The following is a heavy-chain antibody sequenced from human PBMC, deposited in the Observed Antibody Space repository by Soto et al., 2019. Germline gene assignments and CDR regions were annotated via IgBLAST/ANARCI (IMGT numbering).Heavy chain of an antibody. V-gene: IGHV3-48*01. CDR3: ARIRGYWYGLDV. CDR1: GFTFSSYS. Sequence: GGSLRLSCAASGFTFSSYSMNWVRQAPGKGLEWLSYISSKSKTIFYADSVKGRFIISRDNARDSLYLQVNSLRVEDTAVYYCARIRGYWYGLDVWGQGTTVTVSS. J-gene: IGHJ6*02. CDR2: ISSKSKTI.